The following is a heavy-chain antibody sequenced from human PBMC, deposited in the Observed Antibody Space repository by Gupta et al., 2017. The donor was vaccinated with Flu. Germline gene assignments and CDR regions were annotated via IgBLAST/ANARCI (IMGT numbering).Heavy chain of an antibody. CDR2: ISSNGGST. CDR1: GFTFSSYA. Sequence: EVQLVESGGGLVQPGGSLRLSCAASGFTFSSYAMPWVRQAPGKGLEYVSAISSNGGSTYYANSVKGRFTISRDNSKNTLYLQMGSLRAEDMAVYYCARDPSGGDYGDYGNDAFDIWGQGTMVTVSS. CDR3: ARDPSGGDYGDYGNDAFDI. J-gene: IGHJ3*02. V-gene: IGHV3-64*01. D-gene: IGHD4-17*01.